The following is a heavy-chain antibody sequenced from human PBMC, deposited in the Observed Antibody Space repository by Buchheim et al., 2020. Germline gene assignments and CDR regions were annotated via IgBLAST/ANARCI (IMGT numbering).Heavy chain of an antibody. CDR2: INEDGSET. CDR1: GFTFNTYW. Sequence: EVQVVESGGGLVQPGGSLRLSCAASGFTFNTYWMTWVRQTPGKGLEWVANINEDGSETYYVDSVKGRFTISRDNAKNSLYLPMNNLRAEDTAIYYCTTRGGSYWGQGTL. D-gene: IGHD3-10*01. J-gene: IGHJ4*02. V-gene: IGHV3-7*03. CDR3: TTRGGSY.